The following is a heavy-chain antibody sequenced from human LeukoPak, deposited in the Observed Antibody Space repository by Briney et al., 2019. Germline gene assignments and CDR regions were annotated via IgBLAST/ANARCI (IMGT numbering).Heavy chain of an antibody. CDR2: IYYSGST. D-gene: IGHD3-10*01. CDR1: GGSTSSYY. CDR3: ARVVRGVIDY. J-gene: IGHJ4*02. Sequence: PSETLSLTCTVSGGSTSSYYWSWIRQPPGKGLEWIGYIYYSGSTNYNPSLKSRVTISVDTSKNQFSLKLSSVTAADTAVYYCARVVRGVIDYWGQGTLVTVSS. V-gene: IGHV4-59*01.